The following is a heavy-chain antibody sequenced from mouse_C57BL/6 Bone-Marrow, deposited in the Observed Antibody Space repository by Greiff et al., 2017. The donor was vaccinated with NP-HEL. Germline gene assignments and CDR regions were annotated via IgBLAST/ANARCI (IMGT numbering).Heavy chain of an antibody. V-gene: IGHV1-85*01. Sequence: QVQLKESGPELVKPGASVKLSCKASGYTFTSYDINWVKQRPGQGLEWIGWIYPRDGSTKYNEKFKGKATLTVDTSSSTAYMELHSLTSEDSAVYFCARSIITTVVDWYFDVWGTGTTVTVSS. J-gene: IGHJ1*03. D-gene: IGHD1-1*01. CDR1: GYTFTSYD. CDR3: ARSIITTVVDWYFDV. CDR2: IYPRDGST.